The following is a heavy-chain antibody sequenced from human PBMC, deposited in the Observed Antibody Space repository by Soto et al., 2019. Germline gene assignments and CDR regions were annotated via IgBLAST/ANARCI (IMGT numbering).Heavy chain of an antibody. J-gene: IGHJ5*02. CDR3: AKDLYDFWSGFPPYNWFDP. V-gene: IGHV3-30*18. CDR2: ISYDGSNK. Sequence: QVQLVESGGGVVQPGRSLRLSCAASGFTFSSYGMHWVRQAPGKGLEWVAVISYDGSNKYYADSVKGRVTISRDNSKNTLYLQMNILRAEDTAVYYCAKDLYDFWSGFPPYNWFDPWGQGTLVTVSS. D-gene: IGHD3-3*01. CDR1: GFTFSSYG.